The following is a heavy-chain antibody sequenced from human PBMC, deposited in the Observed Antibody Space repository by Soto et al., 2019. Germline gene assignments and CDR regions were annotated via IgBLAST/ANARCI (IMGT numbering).Heavy chain of an antibody. Sequence: GESLKISCKGSGYSFTSYWIGWVRQMPGKGLEWMGIIYPGDSDTRYSPSFQGQVTISADKSISTAYLQWSSLKASDTAMYYCARGTYGFWSGLNSGMDVRGQGTTVTVSS. CDR1: GYSFTSYW. J-gene: IGHJ6*02. V-gene: IGHV5-51*01. CDR3: ARGTYGFWSGLNSGMDV. CDR2: IYPGDSDT. D-gene: IGHD3-3*01.